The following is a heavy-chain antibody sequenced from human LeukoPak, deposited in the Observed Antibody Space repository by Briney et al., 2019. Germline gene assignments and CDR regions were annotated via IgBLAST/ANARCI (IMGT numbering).Heavy chain of an antibody. CDR1: GFTFSSYA. CDR3: AKAGYSLIYYFDY. D-gene: IGHD5-18*01. V-gene: IGHV3-23*01. CDR2: ISGSGGST. Sequence: GGSLRLSCAASGFTFSSYAMSWVRQAPGKGLEWVSAISGSGGSTYYADSVKGRFTISRDNSKNTLYLQMDSLRAEDTAVYYCAKAGYSLIYYFDYWGQGTLVTVSS. J-gene: IGHJ4*02.